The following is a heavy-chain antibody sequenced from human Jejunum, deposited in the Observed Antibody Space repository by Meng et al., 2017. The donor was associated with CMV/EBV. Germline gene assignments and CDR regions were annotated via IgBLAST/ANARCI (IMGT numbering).Heavy chain of an antibody. D-gene: IGHD1-14*01. V-gene: IGHV1-69*05. J-gene: IGHJ4*02. CDR1: GGTFRNYA. Sequence: VSCTACGGTFRNYAISWARQAPGQGLEWIGGIVPIFGAPDYADNFRSRLTVTTDASSTTACMDLRGLTSDDTAVYYCASGKNGEWDYWGQGTLVTVSS. CDR2: IVPIFGAP. CDR3: ASGKNGEWDY.